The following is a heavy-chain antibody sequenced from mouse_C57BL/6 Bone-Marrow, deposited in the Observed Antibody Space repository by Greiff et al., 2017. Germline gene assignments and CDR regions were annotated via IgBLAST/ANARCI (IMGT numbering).Heavy chain of an antibody. V-gene: IGHV14-4*01. CDR2: IDPENGDT. D-gene: IGHD1-1*01. Sequence: EVKLMESGAELVRPGASVKLSCTASGFNIKDDYMHWVKQRPEQGLEWIGWIDPENGDTEYASKFQGKATITADTSSNTAYLQLSSLTSEDTAVYYCTTNYYGSSYEYFDVWGTGTTVTVSS. CDR1: GFNIKDDY. J-gene: IGHJ1*03. CDR3: TTNYYGSSYEYFDV.